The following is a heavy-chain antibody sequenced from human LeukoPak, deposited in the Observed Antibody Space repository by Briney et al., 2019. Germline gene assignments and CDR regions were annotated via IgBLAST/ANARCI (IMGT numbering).Heavy chain of an antibody. V-gene: IGHV1-2*02. CDR1: RYTLTGHY. Sequence: GASVKVSCKASRYTLTGHYMHWVRQAPGQGLEWMGWINPDSGGTNLAPKFQGRVTMTRDTSISTAYMELRRLTSDDTAVYYCARDRYLTYNDILSGYYSSWFDPWGQGTPVTVSS. CDR3: ARDRYLTYNDILSGYYSSWFDP. CDR2: INPDSGGT. J-gene: IGHJ5*02. D-gene: IGHD3-9*01.